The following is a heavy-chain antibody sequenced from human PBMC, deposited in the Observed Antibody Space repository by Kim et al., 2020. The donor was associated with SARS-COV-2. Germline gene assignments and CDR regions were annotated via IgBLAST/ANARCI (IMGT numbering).Heavy chain of an antibody. Sequence: ADSVKGRFTISRDNSKNTLYLQMNSLRAEDMAVYYCAKGAGSSWYSLFQHWGQGTLVTVSS. J-gene: IGHJ1*01. V-gene: IGHV3-23*01. CDR3: AKGAGSSWYSLFQH. D-gene: IGHD6-13*01.